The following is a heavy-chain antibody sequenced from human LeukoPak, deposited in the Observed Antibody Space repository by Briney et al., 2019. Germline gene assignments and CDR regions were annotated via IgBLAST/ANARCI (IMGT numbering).Heavy chain of an antibody. CDR2: ISGSGGST. J-gene: IGHJ1*01. Sequence: GGSLRLSCAASGFTFSSYAMSWVRQAPGKGLEWVSAISGSGGSTYYADSVKGRFIISRDNSKNTLYLQMNSLRAEDTAVYYCATGIHCSSTSCPPGYFQHWGQGTLVTVSS. V-gene: IGHV3-23*01. CDR1: GFTFSSYA. D-gene: IGHD2-2*01. CDR3: ATGIHCSSTSCPPGYFQH.